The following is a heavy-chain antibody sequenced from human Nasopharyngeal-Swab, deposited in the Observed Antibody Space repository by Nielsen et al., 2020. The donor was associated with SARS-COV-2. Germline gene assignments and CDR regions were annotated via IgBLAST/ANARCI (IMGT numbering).Heavy chain of an antibody. J-gene: IGHJ4*02. CDR1: GFTFSTAW. Sequence: GESLKISCAASGFTFSTAWMSWVRQAPGKGLEWVGRIKSKTDGSTTDYAVPVKGRFTISRDDSKNTLFLQMDSLKTEDTALYYCTTDFYFDYWGQGTLVTVSS. CDR2: IKSKTDGSTT. V-gene: IGHV3-15*01. CDR3: TTDFYFDY.